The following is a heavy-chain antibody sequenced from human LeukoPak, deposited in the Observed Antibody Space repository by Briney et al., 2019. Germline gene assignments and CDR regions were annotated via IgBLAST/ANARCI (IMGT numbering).Heavy chain of an antibody. CDR3: VRDVSTIMGGTSFDC. CDR2: ISSSSSYI. CDR1: GFTFSSYT. Sequence: GGSLRLSCEASGFTFSSYTMNWVRQAPGKGLEWVSSISSSSSYIYYADSVKGRFTISRDNANNSMFLQMNSLRAEDTAVYYCVRDVSTIMGGTSFDCWGPGTLVTVSS. D-gene: IGHD1-26*01. J-gene: IGHJ4*02. V-gene: IGHV3-21*01.